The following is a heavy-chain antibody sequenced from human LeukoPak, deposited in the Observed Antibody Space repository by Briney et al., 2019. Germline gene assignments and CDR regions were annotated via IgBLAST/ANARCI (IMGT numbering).Heavy chain of an antibody. Sequence: SETLSLTCTISGGSISDSYWSWIRQPTGEALECLAYIFHTGDINYNPSLRSRLTISLDTSKNQFSLELKSVTAADTAVYYCARSARVFESWGQGILVTVSS. CDR2: IFHTGDI. V-gene: IGHV4-59*08. J-gene: IGHJ4*02. CDR3: ARSARVFES. CDR1: GGSISDSY. D-gene: IGHD6-6*01.